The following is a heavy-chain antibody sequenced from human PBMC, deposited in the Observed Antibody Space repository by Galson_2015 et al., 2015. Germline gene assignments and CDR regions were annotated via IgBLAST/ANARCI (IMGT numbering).Heavy chain of an antibody. V-gene: IGHV1-46*01. CDR1: GYTFTSYY. CDR2: INPSGGST. CDR3: ARDLEGYDISPNWFDP. D-gene: IGHD3-9*01. Sequence: SVKVSCKASGYTFTSYYMHWVRQAPGQGLEWLGIINPSGGSTSYAQKFQGRVTMTRDTSTSTVYMELSSLRSEDTAVYYCARDLEGYDISPNWFDPWGQGTLVTVSS. J-gene: IGHJ5*02.